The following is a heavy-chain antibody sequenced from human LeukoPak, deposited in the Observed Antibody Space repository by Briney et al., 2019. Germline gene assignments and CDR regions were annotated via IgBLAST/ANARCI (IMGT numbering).Heavy chain of an antibody. CDR2: VWYDGSNK. CDR3: ARVMQQLVQGAFDM. J-gene: IGHJ3*02. V-gene: IGHV3-33*01. CDR1: GFTFSYYG. Sequence: GGSLRLSCAASGFTFSYYGMHWVRQAPGKGLEWVAVVWYDGSNKYYADSVKGRFTISRDNSKSTLYLQMNSLRAEDMAVYYCARVMQQLVQGAFDMWGQGTLVTVSS. D-gene: IGHD6-13*01.